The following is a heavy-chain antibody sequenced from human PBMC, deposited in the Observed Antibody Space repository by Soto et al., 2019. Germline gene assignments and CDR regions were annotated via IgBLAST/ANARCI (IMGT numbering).Heavy chain of an antibody. J-gene: IGHJ4*02. CDR2: IGTAGDT. D-gene: IGHD3-10*01. Sequence: EVQLVESGGGLVQPGGSLRLSCAASGFTFSSYDMHWVRQATGKGLEWVSAIGTAGDTYYPGSVKGRFTISRENAKHSLYLQLNSLRAEDTAVYYCARGGVSGEIDYWGQGTLGTVSS. CDR1: GFTFSSYD. V-gene: IGHV3-13*01. CDR3: ARGGVSGEIDY.